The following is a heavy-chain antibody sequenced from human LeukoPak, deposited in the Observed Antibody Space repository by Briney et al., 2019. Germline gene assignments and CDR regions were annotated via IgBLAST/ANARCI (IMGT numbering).Heavy chain of an antibody. CDR2: IGTTGDT. CDR3: AREHAASSAFDI. Sequence: GGSLRLSCAASGFTFSTYDMHGVRQPTGKGLEWVSAIGTTGDTYYPGSVKGRFTISRENARNSLYLQMNSLRAGDTAVYYCAREHAASSAFDIWGQGTMVTVSS. J-gene: IGHJ3*02. V-gene: IGHV3-13*01. CDR1: GFTFSTYD. D-gene: IGHD6-13*01.